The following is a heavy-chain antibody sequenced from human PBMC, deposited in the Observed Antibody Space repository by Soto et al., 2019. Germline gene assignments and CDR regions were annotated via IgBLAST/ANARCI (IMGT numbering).Heavy chain of an antibody. J-gene: IGHJ4*02. D-gene: IGHD3-22*01. Sequence: GGSLRLSCVASGFTFSSYAMSWVRQAPGKGLQWVTAISNSGGSTYYADSVKGRFAISRDNSKNTLYLQMNSLRAEDTAVYYCARLTYYHSSGYYWGQGAQVTVSS. CDR3: ARLTYYHSSGYY. CDR1: GFTFSSYA. V-gene: IGHV3-23*01. CDR2: ISNSGGST.